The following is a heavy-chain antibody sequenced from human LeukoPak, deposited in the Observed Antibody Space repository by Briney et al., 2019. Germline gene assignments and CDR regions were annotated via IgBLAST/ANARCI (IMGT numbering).Heavy chain of an antibody. J-gene: IGHJ6*03. CDR2: TSGNGGVT. Sequence: GGSLRLSCAASGFTFSSYAMHWVRQAPGKGLEWVSSTSGNGGVTYCADSVKGRFTFSRDNSKNTLYLQMNSLRAEDTAVYHCAKTPGTAKNSFYYYMDVWGKGTTVTVSS. CDR3: AKTPGTAKNSFYYYMDV. CDR1: GFTFSSYA. V-gene: IGHV3-23*01.